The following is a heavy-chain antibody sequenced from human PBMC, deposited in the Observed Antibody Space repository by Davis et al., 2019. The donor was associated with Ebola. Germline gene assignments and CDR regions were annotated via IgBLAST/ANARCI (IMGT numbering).Heavy chain of an antibody. CDR3: ARHPGEASGMDV. V-gene: IGHV5-51*01. CDR2: IYPDDSDT. J-gene: IGHJ6*02. CDR1: GYSFTNYW. Sequence: PGGSLRLSCKASGYSFTNYWIGWVRQMPGRGLEWMGIIYPDDSDTMYSPSFQGQVTISADKSTSTAYLQWSSLKASDTAMYYCARHPGEASGMDVWGQGTTVTVSS.